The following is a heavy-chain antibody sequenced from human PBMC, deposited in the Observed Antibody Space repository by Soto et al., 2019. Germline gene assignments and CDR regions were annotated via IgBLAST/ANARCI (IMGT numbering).Heavy chain of an antibody. CDR3: ARDLKPYMVRGGTDY. V-gene: IGHV3-21*01. J-gene: IGHJ4*02. CDR1: GFTFSSYS. Sequence: EVQLVESGGGLVKPGGSLRLSCAASGFTFSSYSMNWVRQAPGKGLEWVSSISSSSSYIYYADSVKGRFTISRDNAKNSLYLQMNSLRAEDTAVYYCARDLKPYMVRGGTDYWGQGTLVTVSS. D-gene: IGHD3-10*01. CDR2: ISSSSSYI.